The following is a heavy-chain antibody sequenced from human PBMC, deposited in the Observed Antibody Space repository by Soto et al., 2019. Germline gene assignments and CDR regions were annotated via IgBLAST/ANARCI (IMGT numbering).Heavy chain of an antibody. V-gene: IGHV5-51*01. CDR1: GYSFTSYK. CDR2: IYPGDSVT. D-gene: IGHD3-9*01. Sequence: PGESLKISCKGSGYSFTSYKIAWVRQMPGKGLEWMGIIYPGDSVTRYSPSFQGQVTISADKSTSTAYLQWSSLKASDTAMYYCARHATYSDILSGYYFDYWGPGTLLTVYS. J-gene: IGHJ4*02. CDR3: ARHATYSDILSGYYFDY.